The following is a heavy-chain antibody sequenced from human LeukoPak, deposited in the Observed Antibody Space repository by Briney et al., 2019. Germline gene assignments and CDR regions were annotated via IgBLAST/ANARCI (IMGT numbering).Heavy chain of an antibody. CDR2: ISGSGGST. CDR3: AKDGTTTVTFDY. J-gene: IGHJ4*02. CDR1: GFTFSSYA. D-gene: IGHD4-11*01. V-gene: IGHV3-23*01. Sequence: GGSLRLSCAASGFTFSSYAMSWVRQAPGKGLEWVSVISGSGGSTYYRDSVKGQFTISRDNSKNTLYLQMNSLTAGDTAVYFCAKDGTTTVTFDYWGQGTLVTVSS.